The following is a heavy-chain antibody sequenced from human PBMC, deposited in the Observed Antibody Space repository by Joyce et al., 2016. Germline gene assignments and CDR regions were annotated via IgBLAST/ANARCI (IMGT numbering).Heavy chain of an antibody. Sequence: QVHLVESGGGVVQPGRSLRLSCAASGFTFRTFGMHWVLQAPGKGLEWVAVISYDGDTKYYADSVKGRFTISRDNSKNTLDLQMNSLSAEDTALYYCVRGSSGSGTYAYFDYWGQGTLVAVSS. V-gene: IGHV3-30*03. CDR1: GFTFRTFG. CDR2: ISYDGDTK. J-gene: IGHJ4*02. D-gene: IGHD3-10*01. CDR3: VRGSSGSGTYAYFDY.